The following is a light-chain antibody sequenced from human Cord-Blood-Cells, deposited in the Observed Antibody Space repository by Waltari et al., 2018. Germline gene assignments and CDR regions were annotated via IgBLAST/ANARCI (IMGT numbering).Light chain of an antibody. Sequence: QSALTQPAPVSGSPGQSITISCTGTSSDVGGYNDVSWYQHHPGNAPKLLIYDVSQRPSRVSTRFSGSKSGNTASLTISGLQAEDEADYYCSSYTSSSVVFGGGTKLTVL. J-gene: IGLJ2*01. V-gene: IGLV2-14*03. CDR1: SSDVGGYND. CDR3: SSYTSSSVV. CDR2: DVS.